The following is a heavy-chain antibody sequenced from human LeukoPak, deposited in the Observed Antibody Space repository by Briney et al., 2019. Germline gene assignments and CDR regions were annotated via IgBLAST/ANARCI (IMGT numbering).Heavy chain of an antibody. J-gene: IGHJ4*02. V-gene: IGHV3-7*01. D-gene: IGHD3-10*01. CDR1: RFIFSTYW. CDR3: ARGRGDYYVSGNYYIY. CDR2: IKKGGREK. Sequence: GGSLRPSWAVSRFIFSTYWMSWVSQVQGKGLEWVATIKKGGREKYYEGSVKGRFTTSRDNAKNSLYLQMDSVRGEDTVLYYCARGRGDYYVSGNYYIYWGQGTLVTVSS.